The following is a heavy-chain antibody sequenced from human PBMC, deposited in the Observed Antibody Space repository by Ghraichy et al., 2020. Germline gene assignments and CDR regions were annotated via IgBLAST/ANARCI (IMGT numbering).Heavy chain of an antibody. CDR1: GGSISSSSYY. Sequence: SQTLSLTCTVSGGSISSSSYYWGWIRQPPGKGLEWIGSIYYSGSTYYNPSLKSRVTISVDTSKNQFSLKLSSVTAADTAVYYCARRRLVGANDYWGQGTLVTVSS. CDR2: IYYSGST. J-gene: IGHJ4*02. CDR3: ARRRLVGANDY. V-gene: IGHV4-39*01. D-gene: IGHD1-26*01.